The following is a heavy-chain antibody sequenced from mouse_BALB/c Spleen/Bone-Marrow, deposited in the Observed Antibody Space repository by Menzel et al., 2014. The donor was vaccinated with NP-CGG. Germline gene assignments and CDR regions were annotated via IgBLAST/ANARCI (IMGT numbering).Heavy chain of an antibody. J-gene: IGHJ4*01. V-gene: IGHV1-69*02. CDR1: GYTFTEYI. CDR3: TRRGTGNAMDY. CDR2: IYPSDSYT. D-gene: IGHD3-3*01. Sequence: VQLQQSGAELVKPGASVKLSCKASGYTFTEYIIHWVKQRPGQGLEWIGNIYPSDSYTNYNQKFKDKATLTVDKSSSTAYMQLSSPTSEDSAVYYCTRRGTGNAMDYWGQGTSVTVSS.